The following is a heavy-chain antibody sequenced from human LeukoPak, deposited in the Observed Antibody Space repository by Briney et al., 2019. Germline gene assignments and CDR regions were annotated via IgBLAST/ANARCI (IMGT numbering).Heavy chain of an antibody. V-gene: IGHV3-21*01. J-gene: IGHJ4*02. CDR1: EFTVSVNY. CDR2: VSSGGSWI. CDR3: TRDGSGSYQREFRFDY. D-gene: IGHD1-26*01. Sequence: GGSLRLSCAASEFTVSVNYMSWVRQAPGKGLEWVSSVSSGGSWIYYADSLKGRLTISRDNAKNSLSLQMTSLRDEDTAVYYCTRDGSGSYQREFRFDYWGQGTLVTVSS.